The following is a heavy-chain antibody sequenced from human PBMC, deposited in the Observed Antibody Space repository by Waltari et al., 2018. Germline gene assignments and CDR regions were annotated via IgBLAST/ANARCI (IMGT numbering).Heavy chain of an antibody. D-gene: IGHD6-6*01. CDR2: INTDTGNP. Sequence: QVQLVQSGSELREPGASVKISCQASGYSFSDYPMNWVRQAPGQGLEWMGWINTDTGNPTYAQSFTGRFVFSLDTSVSTAYLQISSLEAEDTAVYYCARKIGATSSAWYFDLWGRGSLVTVSS. V-gene: IGHV7-4-1*02. CDR3: ARKIGATSSAWYFDL. J-gene: IGHJ2*01. CDR1: GYSFSDYP.